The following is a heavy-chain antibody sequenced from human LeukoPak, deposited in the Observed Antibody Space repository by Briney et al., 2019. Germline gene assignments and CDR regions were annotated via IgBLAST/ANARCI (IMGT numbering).Heavy chain of an antibody. CDR1: GFTFSSYG. V-gene: IGHV3-33*01. D-gene: IGHD3-9*01. CDR2: IWYDGNNK. CDR3: ARSTSSEYDIYHFDY. Sequence: GGSLRLSCAASGFTFSSYGMHWVRQAPGKELEWVAVIWYDGNNKYYADSVKSRFTISRDNSKNTLYLQMNSLRAEDTAVYYCARSTSSEYDIYHFDYWGQGTLVTVSS. J-gene: IGHJ4*02.